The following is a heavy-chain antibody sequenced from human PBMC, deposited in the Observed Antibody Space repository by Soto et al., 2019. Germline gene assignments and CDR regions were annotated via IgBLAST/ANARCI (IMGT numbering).Heavy chain of an antibody. V-gene: IGHV3-73*02. D-gene: IGHD5-18*01. CDR3: ASDTARVYYGIDV. Sequence: EVQLVESGGGFVQPGGSLKLSCAASGFTFSGSAMHWVRQASGKGLEWVGRIRSKTNSYATAYAASVKGRFTISRDDSKNTAYLQMNSLKAEDTAVYYCASDTARVYYGIDVWGQGTTVTVSS. J-gene: IGHJ6*02. CDR2: IRSKTNSYAT. CDR1: GFTFSGSA.